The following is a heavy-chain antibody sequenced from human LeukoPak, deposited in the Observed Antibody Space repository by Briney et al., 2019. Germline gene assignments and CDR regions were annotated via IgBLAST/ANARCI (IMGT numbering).Heavy chain of an antibody. D-gene: IGHD6-13*01. V-gene: IGHV3-21*06. CDR2: ISSNSRYI. Sequence: GGSLRLSCAASGFTFSTYSMNWVRQAPGKGLEWVSSISSNSRYIYYADSMRGRFTISRDNAKNSLYLQMNSLKPEDTAVYYCARVAEAAAFDSWGQGTLVTVSS. J-gene: IGHJ4*02. CDR1: GFTFSTYS. CDR3: ARVAEAAAFDS.